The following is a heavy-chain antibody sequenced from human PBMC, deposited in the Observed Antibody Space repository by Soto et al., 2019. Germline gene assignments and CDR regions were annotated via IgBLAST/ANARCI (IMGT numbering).Heavy chain of an antibody. V-gene: IGHV4-59*01. CDR1: GGSISSYY. J-gene: IGHJ3*02. Sequence: QVQLQESGPGLVKPSETLSLTCTVSGGSISSYYGSWIRQPPGKGLGWIGYIYYSGSTNYNPSLKSRVTISVDTSKNQFSLKLSSVTAADTAVYYCARDRKYCSGGSCWAFDIWGQGTMVTVSS. CDR2: IYYSGST. CDR3: ARDRKYCSGGSCWAFDI. D-gene: IGHD2-15*01.